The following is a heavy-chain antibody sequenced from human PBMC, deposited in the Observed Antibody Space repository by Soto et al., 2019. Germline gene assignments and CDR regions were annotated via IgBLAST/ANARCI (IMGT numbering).Heavy chain of an antibody. D-gene: IGHD6-19*01. CDR1: GGSISNSSYY. CDR2: VYYSGST. Sequence: SETLSLTCTISGGSISNSSYYWGWIRQPPGKGLEWIGSVYYSGSTYYNPSLKSRATISVDTSKTQFSLKLRSVTAADTAVYYCARIAVSGPTSSFDYWGQGTLVTVS. J-gene: IGHJ4*02. CDR3: ARIAVSGPTSSFDY. V-gene: IGHV4-39*01.